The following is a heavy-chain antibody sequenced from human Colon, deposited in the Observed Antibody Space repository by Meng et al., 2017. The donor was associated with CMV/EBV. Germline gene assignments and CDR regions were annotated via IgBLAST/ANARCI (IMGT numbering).Heavy chain of an antibody. CDR3: ARQSTNSAYDS. CDR2: ITYGGTYI. D-gene: IGHD1-1*01. Sequence: GGSLRLSCAASGFAFSMYSMNWVRQAPGKGLEWVSSITYGGTYITYSDSVQGRFTISRDNTMNSLYLQMNNLRAEDTAVYYCARQSTNSAYDSWGQGTLVTVSS. J-gene: IGHJ5*01. V-gene: IGHV3-21*06. CDR1: GFAFSMYS.